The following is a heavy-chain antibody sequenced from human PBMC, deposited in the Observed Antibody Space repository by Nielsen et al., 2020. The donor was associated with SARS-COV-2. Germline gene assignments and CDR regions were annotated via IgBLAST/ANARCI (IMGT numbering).Heavy chain of an antibody. V-gene: IGHV4-34*01. CDR2: INHSGST. D-gene: IGHD6-13*01. CDR3: ARGRIVNVGYSSSWYGY. CDR1: GGSFSGYY. J-gene: IGHJ4*02. Sequence: SETLSLTCAVYGGSFSGYYWSWIRQPPGKGLEWIGEINHSGSTNYNPSLKSRVTISVDTSKNQFSLKLSSVTAADTAVYYCARGRIVNVGYSSSWYGYWGQGTLVTVSS.